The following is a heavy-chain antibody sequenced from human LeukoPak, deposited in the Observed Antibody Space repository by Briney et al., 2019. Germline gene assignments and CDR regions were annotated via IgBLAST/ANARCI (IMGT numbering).Heavy chain of an antibody. CDR2: IHYSGTT. V-gene: IGHV4-59*01. J-gene: IGHJ4*02. D-gene: IGHD1-26*01. CDR3: PRGSPAPDY. CDR1: GASMSSYC. Sequence: TSETLSHTCTVSGASMSSYCSSWIRQPPGKGLEWIGYIHYSGTTHYNPSLEGRVTISVDTSKNQFSLKLSSVTAADTAVYYCPRGSPAPDYLGKGTLVTVSS.